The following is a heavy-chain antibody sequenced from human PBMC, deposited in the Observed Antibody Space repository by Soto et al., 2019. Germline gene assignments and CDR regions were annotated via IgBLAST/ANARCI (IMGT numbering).Heavy chain of an antibody. CDR2: ITSSSHI. Sequence: GGSLRLSCAASGFTFTTYSMNWVRQAPGKGLEWVSSITSSSHIYYADSVKGRLTISRDNAKNSLYLQLNSLRAEDTAVYYCARDLYGDYAHDYWGQGTLVTVSS. D-gene: IGHD4-17*01. V-gene: IGHV3-21*01. CDR3: ARDLYGDYAHDY. CDR1: GFTFTTYS. J-gene: IGHJ4*02.